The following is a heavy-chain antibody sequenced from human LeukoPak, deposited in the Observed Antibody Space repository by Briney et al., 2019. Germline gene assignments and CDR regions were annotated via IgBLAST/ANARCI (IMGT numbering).Heavy chain of an antibody. V-gene: IGHV3-30*03. CDR2: ISYDGSNK. CDR1: GFTFSFYS. CDR3: ARDSSAVVPAGSYMDV. D-gene: IGHD2-2*01. J-gene: IGHJ6*03. Sequence: GGSLRLSCAASGFTFSFYSMNWVRQAPGKGLEWVAVISYDGSNKYYADSVKGRFTISRDNSKNTLYLQMNSLRAEDTAVYYCARDSSAVVPAGSYMDVWGKGTTVTVSS.